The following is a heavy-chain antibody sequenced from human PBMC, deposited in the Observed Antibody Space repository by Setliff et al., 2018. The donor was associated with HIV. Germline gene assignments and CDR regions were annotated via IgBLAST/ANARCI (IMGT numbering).Heavy chain of an antibody. CDR3: AREGYSGSYFNYYYYLDV. V-gene: IGHV1-18*01. D-gene: IGHD1-26*01. CDR2: INAYNGNT. CDR1: GYTFTSYG. J-gene: IGHJ6*03. Sequence: ASVKVSCKASGYTFTSYGVTWVRQAPGQGLEWMGWINAYNGNTNYAQELQGRVTMTTDTSTSTVYMELRSLRSDDTAVYYCAREGYSGSYFNYYYYLDVWGKGTTVTVSS.